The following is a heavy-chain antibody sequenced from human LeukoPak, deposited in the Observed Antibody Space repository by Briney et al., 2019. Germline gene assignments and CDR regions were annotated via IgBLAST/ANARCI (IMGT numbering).Heavy chain of an antibody. CDR1: GFTFSSYS. D-gene: IGHD3-16*02. V-gene: IGHV3-48*01. CDR3: ARESRDYVWGSYRHPRLDY. CDR2: ISSSSSTI. J-gene: IGHJ4*02. Sequence: PGGSLRLSCAASGFTFSSYSMNWVRQAPGKGLEWVSYISSSSSTIYYADSVKGRSTISRDNAKNSLYLQMNSLRAEDTAVYYCARESRDYVWGSYRHPRLDYWGQGTLVTVSS.